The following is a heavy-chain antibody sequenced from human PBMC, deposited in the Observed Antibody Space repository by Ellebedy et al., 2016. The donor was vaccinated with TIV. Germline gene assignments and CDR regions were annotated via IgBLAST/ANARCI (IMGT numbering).Heavy chain of an antibody. CDR3: VRGRNELDYRGG. V-gene: IGHV3-48*04. Sequence: PGGSLRLSCAASGFTFSSYGMTWVRQAPGKGLECVSFITTDSSTIYYADSVKGRFTISRDNAKNSLYLQMNSLRAEDTAVYYCVRGRNELDYRGGWGQGTLVTVSS. CDR2: ITTDSSTI. J-gene: IGHJ4*02. D-gene: IGHD1-1*01. CDR1: GFTFSSYG.